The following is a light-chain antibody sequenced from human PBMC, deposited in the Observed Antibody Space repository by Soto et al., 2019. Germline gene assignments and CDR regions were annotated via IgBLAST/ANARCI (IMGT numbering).Light chain of an antibody. CDR2: GAS. Sequence: EIVMTQSPATLSVSPGERATLSCRASQSVSSNLAWYQQKPGQAPRLLIYGASTRATGIPARFSGSGSGTEFTLNISSLQSEDFPVYYCQQYNNWPSWTFGQGTKVDIK. CDR1: QSVSSN. CDR3: QQYNNWPSWT. V-gene: IGKV3-15*01. J-gene: IGKJ1*01.